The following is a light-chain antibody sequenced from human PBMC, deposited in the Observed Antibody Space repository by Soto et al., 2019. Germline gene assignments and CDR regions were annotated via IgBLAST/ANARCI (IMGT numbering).Light chain of an antibody. Sequence: EIVMTQSPATLSVSPGERATLSCGASQSVSSNLAWYQQKPGQAPRLLIYAASTRATGIPARFSGSGSGTEFTLTIRSLQSEDFAVYYCQQYDNWPPWTFGQGTKVEIK. CDR1: QSVSSN. CDR3: QQYDNWPPWT. CDR2: AAS. J-gene: IGKJ1*01. V-gene: IGKV3-15*01.